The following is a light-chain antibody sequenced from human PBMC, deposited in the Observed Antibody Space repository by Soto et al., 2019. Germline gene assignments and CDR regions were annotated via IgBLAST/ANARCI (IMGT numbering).Light chain of an antibody. Sequence: EIVLTQSPATLSLSPGERATLSCRASQSVSSYLAWYQQKPGQAPRLLIYDASNGATGIPVRFSGSGSGTDFTLTISSLEPEDFAVYYCQQRSNWWTFGQGTKVEIK. CDR3: QQRSNWWT. CDR1: QSVSSY. V-gene: IGKV3-11*01. J-gene: IGKJ1*01. CDR2: DAS.